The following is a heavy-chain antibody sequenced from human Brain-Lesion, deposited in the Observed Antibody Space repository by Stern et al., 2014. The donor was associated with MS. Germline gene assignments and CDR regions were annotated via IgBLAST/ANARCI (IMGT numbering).Heavy chain of an antibody. CDR1: GGSINRGGYY. V-gene: IGHV4-31*03. CDR2: IHYTGSA. J-gene: IGHJ4*02. Sequence: SGPGLVKPSQTLPLTCTVPGGSINRGGYYWSWIRQYPGKGLEWIGYIHYTGSAYYDTSLKSRLSMSIDTSKNQFSLNLNSVTAADTAVYYCARGARYSDSSGYYFYFDYWGQGTLVTVSS. CDR3: ARGARYSDSSGYYFYFDY. D-gene: IGHD3-22*01.